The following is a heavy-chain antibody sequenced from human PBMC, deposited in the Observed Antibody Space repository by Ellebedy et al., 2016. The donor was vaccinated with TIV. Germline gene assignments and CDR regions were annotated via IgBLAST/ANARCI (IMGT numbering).Heavy chain of an antibody. CDR1: GFTFSNYW. D-gene: IGHD6-13*01. Sequence: GESLKISCEASGFTFSNYWMHWVRQAPGKGLVWVSRINSDGSSASYGDSAKGRFTISRDNSKNTLYLQMNSLRAEDTAVYYCAKDRPSSSWYLEHYYYYYGMDVWGQGTTVTVSS. CDR2: INSDGSSA. V-gene: IGHV3-74*01. CDR3: AKDRPSSSWYLEHYYYYYGMDV. J-gene: IGHJ6*02.